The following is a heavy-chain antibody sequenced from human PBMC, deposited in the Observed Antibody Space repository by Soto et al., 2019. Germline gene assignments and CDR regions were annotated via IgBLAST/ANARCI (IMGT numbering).Heavy chain of an antibody. J-gene: IGHJ4*02. V-gene: IGHV3-48*03. CDR3: ARVSGYSYGPQAGGGSDY. CDR2: ISSSGSTI. CDR1: GFTFSSYE. Sequence: GGSLRLSCAASGFTFSSYEMNWVRQAPGKGLEWVSYISSSGSTIYYADSVKGRFTISRDNAKNSLYLQMNSLRAEDTAVYYCARVSGYSYGPQAGGGSDYWGQGTLVTVSS. D-gene: IGHD5-18*01.